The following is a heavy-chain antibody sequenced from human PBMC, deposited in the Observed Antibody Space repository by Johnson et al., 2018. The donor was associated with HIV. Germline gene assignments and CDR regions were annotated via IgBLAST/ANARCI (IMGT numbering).Heavy chain of an antibody. CDR3: ARSRGFGGPGSPGAFDI. Sequence: QVQLVESGGGVVQPGRSLRLSCAASGFTLSSYAMHWVRQAPGKGLEWVAVIRYDGSNKYYAESVKGRFIISRDNSKTTLYLQMNSLRAEDTAVYYCARSRGFGGPGSPGAFDIWGQGTMVTVST. J-gene: IGHJ3*02. CDR1: GFTLSSYA. CDR2: IRYDGSNK. D-gene: IGHD3-10*01. V-gene: IGHV3-33*08.